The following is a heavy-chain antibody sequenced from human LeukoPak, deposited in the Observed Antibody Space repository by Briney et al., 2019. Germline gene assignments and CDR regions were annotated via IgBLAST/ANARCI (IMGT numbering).Heavy chain of an antibody. J-gene: IGHJ6*03. D-gene: IGHD3-3*01. CDR3: ASQGLTNYDFWSGYHYYYYYMDV. Sequence: ASVKVSCKASGYTFTSYDINWVRQATVQGLEWMGWMNPNSGNTGYAQKFQGRVTITRNTPISTAYMELSSLRSEDTAVYYCASQGLTNYDFWSGYHYYYYYMDVWGKGTTVTVSS. V-gene: IGHV1-8*03. CDR1: GYTFTSYD. CDR2: MNPNSGNT.